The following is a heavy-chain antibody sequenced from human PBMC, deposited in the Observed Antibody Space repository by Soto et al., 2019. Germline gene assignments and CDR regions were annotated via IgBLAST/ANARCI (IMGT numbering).Heavy chain of an antibody. CDR1: GFTFSNAW. CDR3: TTSIAARREYYYYYYGMDV. J-gene: IGHJ6*02. V-gene: IGHV3-15*01. Sequence: RLSCAASGFTFSNAWMSWVRQAPGKGLEWVGRIKSKTDGGTTDYAAPVKGRFTISRDDSKNTLYLQMNSLKTEDTAVYYCTTSIAARREYYYYYYGMDVWGQGTTVTVSS. D-gene: IGHD6-6*01. CDR2: IKSKTDGGTT.